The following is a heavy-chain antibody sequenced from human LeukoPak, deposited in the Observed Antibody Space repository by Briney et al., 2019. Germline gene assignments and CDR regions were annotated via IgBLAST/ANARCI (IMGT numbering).Heavy chain of an antibody. J-gene: IGHJ4*02. CDR2: ISSSSSYI. CDR1: GFTFSTYN. D-gene: IGHD3-10*01. CDR3: AKDSRESLWFGELAPPTFDY. Sequence: KPGGSLRLSCAASGFTFSTYNMNWVRQAPGKGLEWVSSISSSSSYIYYADSVKGRFTISRDNAKNSLYLQMNSLRAEDTAVYYCAKDSRESLWFGELAPPTFDYWGQGTLVTVSS. V-gene: IGHV3-21*01.